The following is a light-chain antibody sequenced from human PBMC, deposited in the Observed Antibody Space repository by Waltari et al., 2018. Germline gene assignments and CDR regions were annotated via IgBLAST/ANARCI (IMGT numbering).Light chain of an antibody. Sequence: QAVVTQEPSLTVSPVGPVTPTCPPSTRPVTSGPFPSWLQQTPDQAPRTLIYDTRNKHSWTPARFSGSLLGDKAALTRSGAQPEDEAEDYCLLSYSGGRQVFGGGTKLTVL. CDR2: DTR. J-gene: IGLJ3*02. V-gene: IGLV7-46*01. CDR3: LLSYSGGRQV. CDR1: TRPVTSGPF.